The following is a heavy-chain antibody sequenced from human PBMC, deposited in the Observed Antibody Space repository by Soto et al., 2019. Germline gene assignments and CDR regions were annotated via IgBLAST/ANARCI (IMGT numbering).Heavy chain of an antibody. CDR3: ARQNEYSGYDGGPYYFDY. CDR2: IYYRGST. Sequence: SETLSLTCTVSGGSISSSSYYWGWIRQPPGKGLEWIGSIYYRGSTYYNPSLKSRVTISVDTSKNQFSLKLSSVTAADTAVYYCARQNEYSGYDGGPYYFDYWGQGTLVTVSS. D-gene: IGHD5-12*01. V-gene: IGHV4-39*01. J-gene: IGHJ4*02. CDR1: GGSISSSSYY.